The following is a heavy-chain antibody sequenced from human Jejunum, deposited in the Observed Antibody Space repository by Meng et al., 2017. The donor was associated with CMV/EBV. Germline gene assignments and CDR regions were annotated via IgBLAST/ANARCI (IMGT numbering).Heavy chain of an antibody. V-gene: IGHV3-74*01. J-gene: IGHJ4*02. CDR3: AREWGSRDGYHLPIDY. CDR1: YV. Sequence: YVMHCVRQVPGKVLVWLSRISGDSISTRYADSVTVRFTISRDYAKHTLHFEMNSLRVEDTAVYYCAREWGSRDGYHLPIDYSGQGTVVTVSS. D-gene: IGHD5-24*01. CDR2: ISGDSIST.